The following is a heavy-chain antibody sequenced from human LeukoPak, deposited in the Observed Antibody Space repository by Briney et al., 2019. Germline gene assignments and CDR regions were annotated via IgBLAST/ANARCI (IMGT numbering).Heavy chain of an antibody. Sequence: PGGSLRLSCAASGFTLSSYSMNWVRQAPGKGLEWVSFITTSSNNTYYGDSVKGRFTISRDNARNSLYLQMNSLRAEDTAVYYCAKDTAQVGSGWWDFDYWGQGTLVTVSS. V-gene: IGHV3-21*01. CDR3: AKDTAQVGSGWWDFDY. J-gene: IGHJ4*02. CDR1: GFTLSSYS. D-gene: IGHD6-19*01. CDR2: ITTSSNNT.